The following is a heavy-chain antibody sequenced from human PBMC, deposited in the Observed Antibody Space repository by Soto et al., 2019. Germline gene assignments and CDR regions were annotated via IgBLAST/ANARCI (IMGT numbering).Heavy chain of an antibody. CDR2: IYYNGST. Sequence: QVQLQESGPGLVKPSETLSLTCTVSGGSISSYYWSWIRQPPGKRLEWIGYIYYNGSTHYSPSLKSRVTISVDTSKNQFSLKLSSVTAADTAVYYCARRGHFDNRGYDWYFDLWGRGTLVTVSS. J-gene: IGHJ2*01. CDR1: GGSISSYY. D-gene: IGHD3-22*01. V-gene: IGHV4-59*08. CDR3: ARRGHFDNRGYDWYFDL.